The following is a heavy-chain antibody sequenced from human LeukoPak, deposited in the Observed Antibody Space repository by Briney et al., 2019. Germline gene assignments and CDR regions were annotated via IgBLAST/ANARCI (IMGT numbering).Heavy chain of an antibody. D-gene: IGHD1-26*01. Sequence: SETLSLTCTVPGGSISSYYWSWIRQPPGKGLEWIGYIYYSGSTNYNPSLKSRVTISVDSSKNQFSLKLSSVTAADTAVYYCARRDGTYWGQGTLVTVSS. CDR1: GGSISSYY. V-gene: IGHV4-59*08. CDR2: IYYSGST. CDR3: ARRDGTY. J-gene: IGHJ4*02.